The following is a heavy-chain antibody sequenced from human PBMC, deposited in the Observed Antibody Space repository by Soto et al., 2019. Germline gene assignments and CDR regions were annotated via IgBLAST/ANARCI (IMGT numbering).Heavy chain of an antibody. CDR2: VTYNGDNT. D-gene: IGHD5-18*01. V-gene: IGHV3-23*01. Sequence: PGGSLRLSCAASGFTFSSYAMTWVRQAPGKGLEWVSVVTYNGDNTYYAESVKGRFTISRDNSKDTVDLQMNSLTAEDTAVYYCARYIRGPTVFYFDFWGPGVLVTVSS. CDR1: GFTFSSYA. CDR3: ARYIRGPTVFYFDF. J-gene: IGHJ4*02.